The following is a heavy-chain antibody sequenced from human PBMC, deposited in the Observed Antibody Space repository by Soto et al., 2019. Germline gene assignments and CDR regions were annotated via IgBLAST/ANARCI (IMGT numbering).Heavy chain of an antibody. Sequence: EVQLLESGGGLVQPGESLRLSCAASGFTFSIYAMMWVRQPPGKGQEWVAGMNGSGGDIRYADSVKGRFTISKDNSKNTLYLQMNSLRAEDTAMYYCAKDAVYGDGLWLAANWGQGTLVTVSS. CDR2: MNGSGGDI. CDR3: AKDAVYGDGLWLAAN. V-gene: IGHV3-23*01. CDR1: GFTFSIYA. D-gene: IGHD2-21*02. J-gene: IGHJ4*02.